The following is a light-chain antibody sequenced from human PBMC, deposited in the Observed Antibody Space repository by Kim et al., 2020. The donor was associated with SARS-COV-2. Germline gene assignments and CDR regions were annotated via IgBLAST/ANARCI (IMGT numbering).Light chain of an antibody. J-gene: IGKJ4*01. V-gene: IGKV3-15*01. CDR1: QIVSSN. CDR3: QQYSKWPPRGT. Sequence: PGGRATLSCRASQIVSSNLAWYQQKPGQGPRLLIYGASTRATGIPARFSGSGSGTEFTLTISSLQSEDFAVYYCQQYSKWPPRGTFGGGTKVDIK. CDR2: GAS.